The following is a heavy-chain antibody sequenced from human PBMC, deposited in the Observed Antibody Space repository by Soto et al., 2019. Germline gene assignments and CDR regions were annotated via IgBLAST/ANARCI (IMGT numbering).Heavy chain of an antibody. V-gene: IGHV3-48*03. CDR2: ISSSGSTI. D-gene: IGHD2-15*01. Sequence: LEWVSYISSSGSTIYYADSVKGRFTISRDNAKNSLYLQLNILRAEDTAVYDCARDPYCSGGSLYGGMDVWGQVTKVTLS. J-gene: IGHJ6*02. CDR3: ARDPYCSGGSLYGGMDV.